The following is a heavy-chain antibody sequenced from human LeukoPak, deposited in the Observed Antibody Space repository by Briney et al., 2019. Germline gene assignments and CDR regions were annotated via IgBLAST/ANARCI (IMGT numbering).Heavy chain of an antibody. J-gene: IGHJ4*02. D-gene: IGHD1-26*01. Sequence: SSETLSLTCTVSGDSISSYYWTWIRQPPGKGVEWIGYIYYRWTNNYDPSLESRVTISIDTSRNQLSLKLSSVTAADAAVYYCASGRPLGFDYWGQGTLVTVSS. CDR2: IYYRWTN. CDR3: ASGRPLGFDY. CDR1: GDSISSYY. V-gene: IGHV4-59*01.